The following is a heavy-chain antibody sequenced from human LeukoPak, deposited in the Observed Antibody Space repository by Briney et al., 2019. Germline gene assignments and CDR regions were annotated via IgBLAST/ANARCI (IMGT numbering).Heavy chain of an antibody. V-gene: IGHV3-30*18. CDR3: AKSYSGSYRNWFDP. J-gene: IGHJ5*02. CDR2: ISYDGSNK. Sequence: PGGSLRLSCAASGFTFSSYGMRWVRQAPGKGLEWVAVISYDGSNKYYADSVKGRFTISRDNSKNTLYLQMNSLRAEDTAVCYCAKSYSGSYRNWFDPWGQGTLVTVSS. D-gene: IGHD1-26*01. CDR1: GFTFSSYG.